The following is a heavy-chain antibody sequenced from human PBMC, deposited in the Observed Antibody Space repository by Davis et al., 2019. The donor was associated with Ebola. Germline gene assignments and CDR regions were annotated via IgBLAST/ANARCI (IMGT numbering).Heavy chain of an antibody. CDR3: ARDRSSWPLDY. Sequence: AASVKVSCKASGYTFTSSGISWVRQAPGQGLEWMGWISAYNGNTNYAQELQGRVTMTTDTSTSTAYMELRSLRSDDTAVYYCARDRSSWPLDYWGQGTLVTVSS. J-gene: IGHJ4*02. CDR2: ISAYNGNT. CDR1: GYTFTSSG. V-gene: IGHV1-18*01. D-gene: IGHD6-13*01.